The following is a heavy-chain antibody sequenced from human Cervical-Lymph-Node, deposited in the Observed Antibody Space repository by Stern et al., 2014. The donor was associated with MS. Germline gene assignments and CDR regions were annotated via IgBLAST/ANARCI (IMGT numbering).Heavy chain of an antibody. D-gene: IGHD1-14*01. CDR1: GFTFSSYA. J-gene: IGHJ4*02. Sequence: MQLVESGGGVVQPGRSLRLSCAASGFTFSSYAMHWVRQAPGKGLEWVAVISYDGSNKYYADSVKGRFTISRDNSKNTLYLQMNSLRAEDTAVYYCAREEPSRSFDYWGQGTLVTVSS. V-gene: IGHV3-30*01. CDR2: ISYDGSNK. CDR3: AREEPSRSFDY.